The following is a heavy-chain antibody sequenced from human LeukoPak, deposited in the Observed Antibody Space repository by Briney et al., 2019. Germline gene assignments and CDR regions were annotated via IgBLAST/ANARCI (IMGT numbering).Heavy chain of an antibody. V-gene: IGHV3-48*04. Sequence: GGSLRLSCAASGFTVSSYSMNWVRQAPGKGLEWVSYISSSSSTIYYADSVKGRFTISRDNAKNSLYLQMNSLRAEDTAVYYCARDTLFDYWGQGTLVTVSS. CDR2: ISSSSSTI. CDR1: GFTVSSYS. J-gene: IGHJ4*02. CDR3: ARDTLFDY.